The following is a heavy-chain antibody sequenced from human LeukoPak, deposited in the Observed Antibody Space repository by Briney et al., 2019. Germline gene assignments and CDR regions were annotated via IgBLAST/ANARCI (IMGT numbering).Heavy chain of an antibody. CDR3: AKDLSPGPD. Sequence: PGGSLRLSCAASGFTFSSYSMNWVRQAPGKGLKWVSAIIGSGLTTYYADSVKGRFTISRDNSKNTLYLQMNSLRAEDTAVCYCAKDLSPGPDWGQGTLVTVSS. CDR2: IIGSGLTT. J-gene: IGHJ4*02. V-gene: IGHV3-23*01. CDR1: GFTFSSYS.